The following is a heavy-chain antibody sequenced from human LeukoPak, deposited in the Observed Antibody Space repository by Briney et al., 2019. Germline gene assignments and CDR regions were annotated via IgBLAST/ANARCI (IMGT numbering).Heavy chain of an antibody. CDR1: GGSFSGYY. J-gene: IGHJ4*02. CDR3: ARVRGLGSHFDY. D-gene: IGHD3-10*01. Sequence: SETLSLTCAVYGGSFSGYYWSWIRQPPGKGLEWIGEINHSGSTNFNPSLKSRVTISVDTSKNQFSLKLSSVTAADTAVYYCARVRGLGSHFDYWGQGTLVTVSS. V-gene: IGHV4-34*01. CDR2: INHSGST.